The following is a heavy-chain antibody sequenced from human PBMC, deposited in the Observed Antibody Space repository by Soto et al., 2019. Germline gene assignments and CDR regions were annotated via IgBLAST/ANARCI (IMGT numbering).Heavy chain of an antibody. CDR3: ARDSPSSSWSCHY. D-gene: IGHD6-13*01. V-gene: IGHV4-61*01. CDR1: GGSVTSGSYY. Sequence: QVQLQESGPGLVKPSETLSLTCTVSGGSVTSGSYYWSWIRQPPGKGLEWIGNIYYSGSTNYNPSLKSRVTISVDTSKKQFALKMGSVTAADTAVYYCARDSPSSSWSCHYWSQGTLVTVSS. J-gene: IGHJ4*02. CDR2: IYYSGST.